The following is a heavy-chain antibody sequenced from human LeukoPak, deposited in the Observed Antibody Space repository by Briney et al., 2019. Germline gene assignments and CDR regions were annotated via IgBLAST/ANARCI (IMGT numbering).Heavy chain of an antibody. V-gene: IGHV1-69*04. CDR3: ARGRLYYDSSGYYYVSLDY. D-gene: IGHD3-22*01. CDR2: IIPILGIV. CDR1: GGTFSSYA. Sequence: ASVKVSCKASGGTFSSYAISWVRQAPGQGLEWMGRIIPILGIVNYAQKFQGRVTITADKSTSTAYMELSSLRSEDTAVYYCARGRLYYDSSGYYYVSLDYWGQGTLVTVSS. J-gene: IGHJ4*02.